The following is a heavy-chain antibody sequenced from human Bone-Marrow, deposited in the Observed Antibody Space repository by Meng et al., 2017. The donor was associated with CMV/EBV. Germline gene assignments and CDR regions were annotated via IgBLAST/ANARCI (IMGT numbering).Heavy chain of an antibody. J-gene: IGHJ4*02. CDR2: IDGDGTTT. CDR3: TSVYNFWKH. CDR1: GFIFGAYW. V-gene: IGHV3-74*01. D-gene: IGHD3/OR15-3a*01. Sequence: GGSLRLSCEASGFIFGAYWMHWVRQIPGKGLVWVSRIDGDGTTTNYADSVKGRFIISRDNAKNTLYLQMNSLRVEDTAVYYCTSVYNFWKHWGQGRRVTVSS.